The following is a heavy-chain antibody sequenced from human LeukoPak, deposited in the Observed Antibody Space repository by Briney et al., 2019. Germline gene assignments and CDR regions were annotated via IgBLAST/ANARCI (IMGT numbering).Heavy chain of an antibody. CDR1: GFTFTNAW. V-gene: IGHV3-7*03. J-gene: IGHJ6*02. D-gene: IGHD3-16*01. CDR2: INHNGNVN. CDR3: ARGGGLDV. Sequence: GGSLRLSCVDSGFTFTNAWMSWARQAPGKGLEWVASINHNGNVNYYVDSVKGRFTISRDNAKNSLYLQMSNLRAEDTAVYFCARGGGLDVWGQGATVTVSS.